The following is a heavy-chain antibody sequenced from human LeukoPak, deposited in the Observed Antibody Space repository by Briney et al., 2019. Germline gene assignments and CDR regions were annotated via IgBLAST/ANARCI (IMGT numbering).Heavy chain of an antibody. CDR2: IKKDGSEK. CDR1: GFTFSSYW. D-gene: IGHD6-19*01. V-gene: IGHV3-7*01. Sequence: GGSLRVSCAASGFTFSSYWMTWVRQAPGKGLEWVANIKKDGSEKYYVDSVKGRFTISRDNAQSSLYLQMNSLRAEDTAVYYCAREPPSVPASNPDSWGQGTLVTVSS. J-gene: IGHJ5*01. CDR3: AREPPSVPASNPDS.